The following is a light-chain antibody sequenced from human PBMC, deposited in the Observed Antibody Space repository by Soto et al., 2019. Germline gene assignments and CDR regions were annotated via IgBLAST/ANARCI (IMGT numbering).Light chain of an antibody. CDR1: QSISSY. CDR2: AAS. V-gene: IGKV1-39*01. J-gene: IGKJ5*01. Sequence: DIQMTQSTSSLSASVGDRVTITCRASQSISSYLNWFQQKPGKAPKLLIYAASSLQSGVPSRFSGSGSGTDFTLTVSSLQPEDFVTYYCQQGYSTPITFGQGTRLEIK. CDR3: QQGYSTPIT.